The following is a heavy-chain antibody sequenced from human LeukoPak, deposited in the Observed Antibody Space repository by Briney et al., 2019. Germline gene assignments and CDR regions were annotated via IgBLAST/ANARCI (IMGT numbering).Heavy chain of an antibody. D-gene: IGHD4-17*01. J-gene: IGHJ4*02. CDR2: MNPNSGNT. CDR3: ARLVNYGDADY. CDR1: GYTFTGYY. Sequence: ASVKVSCKASGYTFTGYYMHWVRQAPGQGLEWMGWMNPNSGNTGYAQKFQGRVTMTRNTSISTAYMELSSLRSEDTAVYYCARLVNYGDADYWGQGTLVTVSS. V-gene: IGHV1-8*02.